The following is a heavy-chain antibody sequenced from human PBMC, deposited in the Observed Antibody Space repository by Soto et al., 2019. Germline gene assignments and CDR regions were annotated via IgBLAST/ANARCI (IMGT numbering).Heavy chain of an antibody. CDR1: GFIFSNYA. Sequence: EGQLLESGGGLVQPGGSLSLSCSASGFIFSNYAMFWVRQAPGKGLEWVSTIYAGGGTTRYADSVKGRFTISRDNSKNTLYLQMNSLIAEDTAVYYCARHRRSGTTGSGLKYWGQGTLVTVSS. V-gene: IGHV3-23*01. D-gene: IGHD1-7*01. J-gene: IGHJ4*02. CDR2: IYAGGGTT. CDR3: ARHRRSGTTGSGLKY.